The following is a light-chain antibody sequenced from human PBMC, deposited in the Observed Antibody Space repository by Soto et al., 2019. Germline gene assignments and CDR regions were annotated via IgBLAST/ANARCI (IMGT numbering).Light chain of an antibody. CDR2: AAS. J-gene: IGKJ3*01. CDR3: QQSHSAPPFT. V-gene: IGKV1-39*01. Sequence: DIQMTQSPSSLSASVEARVTITCRASENIGSHLHWYQQKPGQAPKALIYAASSLQSGVPSRFSGSGSETDFTLTISSMLPEDVSTYYCQQSHSAPPFTFGPGTKVEI. CDR1: ENIGSH.